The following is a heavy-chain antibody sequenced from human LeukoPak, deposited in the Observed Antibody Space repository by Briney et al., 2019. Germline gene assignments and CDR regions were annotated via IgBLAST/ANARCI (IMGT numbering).Heavy chain of an antibody. V-gene: IGHV3-23*01. CDR1: GFTFSSYA. J-gene: IGHJ4*02. Sequence: GGSLRLSCAASGFTFSSYAMSWVRQAPGKGLEWVSAISGSGGSTYYADSVKGRFTISRDNSKNTLYLQMNSLRAEDTAVYYCATLPGRGVVPAANFDYWGQGTLVTVSS. CDR2: ISGSGGST. CDR3: ATLPGRGVVPAANFDY. D-gene: IGHD2-2*01.